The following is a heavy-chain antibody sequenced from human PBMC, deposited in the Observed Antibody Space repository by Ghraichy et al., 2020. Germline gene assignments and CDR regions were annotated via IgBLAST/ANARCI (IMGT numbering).Heavy chain of an antibody. CDR2: IYYSGST. CDR1: GGSISSSSYY. D-gene: IGHD2-15*01. Sequence: SETLSLTCTVSGGSISSSSYYWGWIRQPPGKGLEWIGSIYYSGSTSYNPSLKSRVTISVDTSKNQFSLKLSSVTAADTAVYYCAREDRIALDGDIEGAFDIWGQGTMVTVSS. J-gene: IGHJ3*02. V-gene: IGHV4-39*07. CDR3: AREDRIALDGDIEGAFDI.